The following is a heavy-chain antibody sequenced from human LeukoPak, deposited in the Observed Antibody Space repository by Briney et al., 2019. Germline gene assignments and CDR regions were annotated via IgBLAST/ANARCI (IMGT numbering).Heavy chain of an antibody. CDR2: VSGSGGNT. V-gene: IGHV3-23*01. Sequence: PGGPLRLSCAASGFSFGTYAMTWVRQAPGKGLECVSTVSGSGGNTYYTDSVKGRFTISRDNSKNTLFLQMSSLRAEDTALYYCTKGGVVSAFGYWGQGVLVTVPS. D-gene: IGHD3-22*01. CDR1: GFSFGTYA. CDR3: TKGGVVSAFGY. J-gene: IGHJ4*02.